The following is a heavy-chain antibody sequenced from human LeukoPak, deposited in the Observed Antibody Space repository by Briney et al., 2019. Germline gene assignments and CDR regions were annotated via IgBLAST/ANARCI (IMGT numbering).Heavy chain of an antibody. D-gene: IGHD6-13*01. CDR1: GFTFDDYA. CDR3: AKLIEASSWYDIDY. J-gene: IGHJ4*02. V-gene: IGHV3-30*02. Sequence: GGSLRLSCAASGFTFDDYAMHWVRQAPGKGLEWVAFIRYDGSNKYYADSVKGRFTISRDNSKNTLYLQMNSLRAEDTAVYYCAKLIEASSWYDIDYWGQGTLVTVSS. CDR2: IRYDGSNK.